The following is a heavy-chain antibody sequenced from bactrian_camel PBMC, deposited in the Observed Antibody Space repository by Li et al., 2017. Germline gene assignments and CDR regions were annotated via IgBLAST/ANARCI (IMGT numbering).Heavy chain of an antibody. Sequence: DVQLVESGGGLVQPGGSLRLSCAASGFTFSSYSMSWVRQAPGKGLEWVSSAKVGINDVYKTYYADSVKGRFTISRDNAKNTVYLQLNSLKTEDMAMYYCAKELATPWEWNVYGMDYWGKGTQVTVS. V-gene: IGHV3S35*01. D-gene: IGHD1*01. CDR1: GFTFSSYS. CDR2: AKVGINDVYKT. J-gene: IGHJ7*01.